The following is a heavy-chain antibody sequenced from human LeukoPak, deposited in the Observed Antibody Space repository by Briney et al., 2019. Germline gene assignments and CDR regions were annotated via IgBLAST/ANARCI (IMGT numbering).Heavy chain of an antibody. CDR1: GGTFSSYA. V-gene: IGHV1-69*13. CDR2: IIPIFGTA. CDR3: ARGPWFGELTDAFDI. Sequence: SVKVSCKASGGTFSSYAISWVRQAPGQGLEWMGGIIPIFGTANYAQKFQGRVTITADESTSTAYMELSSLRSEDTAVYFCARGPWFGELTDAFDIWGQGTMVTVSS. D-gene: IGHD3-10*01. J-gene: IGHJ3*02.